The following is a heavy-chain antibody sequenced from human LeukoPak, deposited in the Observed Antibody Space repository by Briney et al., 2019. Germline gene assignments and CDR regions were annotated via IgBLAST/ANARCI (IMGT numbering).Heavy chain of an antibody. V-gene: IGHV3-48*01. J-gene: IGHJ6*03. Sequence: GGSLRLSCAASGFTFSSYSMNWVRQAPGKGLEWVSYIRSSSSTIYYADSVKGRFTISRDNAKNSLYLQMNSLRAEDTAVYYCARVVPAAMDYYYYYYMDVWGEGTTVTVSS. CDR1: GFTFSSYS. CDR2: IRSSSSTI. D-gene: IGHD2-2*01. CDR3: ARVVPAAMDYYYYYYMDV.